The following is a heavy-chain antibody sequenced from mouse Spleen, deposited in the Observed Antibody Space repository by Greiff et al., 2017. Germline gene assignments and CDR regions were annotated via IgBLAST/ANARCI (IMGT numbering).Heavy chain of an antibody. J-gene: IGHJ2*01. CDR2: ISYDGSN. CDR3: ARDPSSYYGYFDY. CDR1: GYSITSGYY. V-gene: IGHV3-6*02. Sequence: EVKLVESGPGLVKPSQSLSLTCSVTGYSITSGYYWKWIRQFPGNKLEWMGYISYDGSNNYNPSLKNRISITRDTSKNQFFLKLNSVTTEDTATYYCARDPSSYYGYFDYWGQGTTLTVSS. D-gene: IGHD1-1*01.